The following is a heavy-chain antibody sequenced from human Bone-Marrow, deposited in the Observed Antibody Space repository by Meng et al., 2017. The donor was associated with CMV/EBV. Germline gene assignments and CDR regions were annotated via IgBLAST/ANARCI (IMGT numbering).Heavy chain of an antibody. CDR1: GGTFSSYA. CDR2: IIPILGMA. Sequence: SVKVSCKASGGTFSSYAISWVRQAPGQGLEWMGGIIPILGMANYAQKFQGRVTITADKSTSTAYMEMSSLRSEDTAVYYCARQGPPQTVPPFGMDVWGQGTTVTVSS. CDR3: ARQGPPQTVPPFGMDV. D-gene: IGHD2-2*01. V-gene: IGHV1-69*10. J-gene: IGHJ6*02.